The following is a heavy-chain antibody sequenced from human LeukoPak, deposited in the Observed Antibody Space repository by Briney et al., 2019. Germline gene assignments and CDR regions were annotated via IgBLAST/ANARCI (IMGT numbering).Heavy chain of an antibody. CDR2: ISGSGGST. D-gene: IGHD3-22*01. V-gene: IGHV3-23*01. Sequence: GGSLGLSCAASGFTFSSYAMSWVRQAPGKGLEWVSAISGSGGSTYYADSVKGRFTISRDNSKNTLYLQMNSLRAEDTAVYYCANNMYAVITTPLRYWGQGTLVTVSS. CDR3: ANNMYAVITTPLRY. CDR1: GFTFSSYA. J-gene: IGHJ4*02.